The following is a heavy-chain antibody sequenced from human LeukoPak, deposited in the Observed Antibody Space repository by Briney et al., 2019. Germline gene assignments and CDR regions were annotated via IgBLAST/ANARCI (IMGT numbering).Heavy chain of an antibody. CDR3: AKERGIAAAGTDAFDI. J-gene: IGHJ3*02. CDR2: ISGSGGST. Sequence: GGSLRLSCAASGFTFSSYWMSWVRQAPGKGLEWVSAISGSGGSTYYADSVKGRFTISRDNSKNTLYLQMNSLRAEDTAVYYCAKERGIAAAGTDAFDIWGQGTMVTVSS. V-gene: IGHV3-23*01. CDR1: GFTFSSYW. D-gene: IGHD6-13*01.